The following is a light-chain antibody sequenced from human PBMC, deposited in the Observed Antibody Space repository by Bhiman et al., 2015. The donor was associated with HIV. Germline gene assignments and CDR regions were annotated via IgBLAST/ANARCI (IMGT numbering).Light chain of an antibody. CDR3: QVWDPNSDHLVL. V-gene: IGLV3-21*04. CDR2: YDS. CDR1: KIGSKS. Sequence: SYELTQPPSVSVAPGETASITCGGNKIGSKSVHWYQQKPGQTPVLVIYYDSDRPSGIPDRFSAFTFGNTATLIIDRAETGDEADYYCQVWDPNSDHLVLFGGGTKLTVL. J-gene: IGLJ2*01.